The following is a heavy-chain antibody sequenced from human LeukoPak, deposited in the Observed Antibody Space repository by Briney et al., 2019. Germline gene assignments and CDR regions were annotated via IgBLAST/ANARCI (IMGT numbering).Heavy chain of an antibody. V-gene: IGHV1-69*13. Sequence: ASVKVSCKASGGTFTSYAISWVRQAPGQGPEWMGGIIPIFGTTNYAQKFQGRVTITADESTSTAYMELSRLRSEDTAVYYCASPHGKGSSLMLFDYWGQGTLVTASS. J-gene: IGHJ4*02. CDR3: ASPHGKGSSLMLFDY. CDR1: GGTFTSYA. CDR2: IIPIFGTT. D-gene: IGHD6-13*01.